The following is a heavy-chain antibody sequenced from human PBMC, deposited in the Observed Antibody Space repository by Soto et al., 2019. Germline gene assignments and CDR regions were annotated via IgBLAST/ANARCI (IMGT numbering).Heavy chain of an antibody. J-gene: IGHJ4*02. V-gene: IGHV4-30-2*01. CDR3: ARAGYSSSWYYFDY. CDR2: IYHSGST. D-gene: IGHD6-13*01. Sequence: PSETLSLTCAASGGSISSGGYSWSWIRQPPGKGLEWIGYIYHSGSTYYNPSLKSRVTISVDRSKNQFSLKLSSVTAADTAVYYCARAGYSSSWYYFDYWGQGTLVTVSS. CDR1: GGSISSGGYS.